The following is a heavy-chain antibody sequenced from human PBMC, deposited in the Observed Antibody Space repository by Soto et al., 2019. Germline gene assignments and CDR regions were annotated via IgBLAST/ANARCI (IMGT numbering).Heavy chain of an antibody. CDR2: IYYSGST. D-gene: IGHD2-8*01. Sequence: SETLSLTCTVSGVSISSYYWSWIRQPPGKGLEWIGYIYYSGSTNYNPSLKSRVTISVDTSKNQFSLKLSSVTAADTAVYYCARVRDGRFDFWGQGTLVTVSS. CDR1: GVSISSYY. V-gene: IGHV4-59*12. CDR3: ARVRDGRFDF. J-gene: IGHJ4*02.